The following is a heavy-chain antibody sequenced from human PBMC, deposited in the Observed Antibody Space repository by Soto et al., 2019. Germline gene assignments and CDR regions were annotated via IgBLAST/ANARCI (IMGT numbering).Heavy chain of an antibody. CDR2: ISGSGGST. CDR1: GFTFSSYA. Sequence: EVQLLESGGGLVQPGGSLRLSCAASGFTFSSYAMSWVRQAPGKGLEWVSAISGSGGSTYYADSVKGRFTISRDNSKNTLYLQMNSLRAEDTAVYYCAKGHTRSDYSNVYYYYYGMDVWGQGTTVTVSS. CDR3: AKGHTRSDYSNVYYYYYGMDV. D-gene: IGHD4-4*01. J-gene: IGHJ6*02. V-gene: IGHV3-23*01.